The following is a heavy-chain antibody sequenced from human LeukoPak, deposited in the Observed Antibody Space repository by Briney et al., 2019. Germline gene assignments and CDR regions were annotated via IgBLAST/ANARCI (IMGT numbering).Heavy chain of an antibody. Sequence: ASVKVSCKASGYTFTSYGISWVRQAPGQGLEWMGWISAYNGNTNYAQKLQGRVTMTTDTSTSTAYMELRSLRSDDTAVYYCARASYYYDSSGRNADAFDIWGQGTMVTVSS. CDR1: GYTFTSYG. V-gene: IGHV1-18*01. J-gene: IGHJ3*02. D-gene: IGHD3-22*01. CDR2: ISAYNGNT. CDR3: ARASYYYDSSGRNADAFDI.